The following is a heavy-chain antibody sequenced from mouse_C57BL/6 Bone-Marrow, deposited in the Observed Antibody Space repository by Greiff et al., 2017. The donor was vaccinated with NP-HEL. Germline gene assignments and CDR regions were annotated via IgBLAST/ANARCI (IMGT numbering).Heavy chain of an antibody. CDR3: ARSLIYYVYDGHWYFDV. CDR2: LRNKANGSTT. CDR1: GFTFTDYY. Sequence: EVKLVESGGGLVQPGGSLSLSCAASGFTFTDYYMSWVRQPPGKALEWLGLLRNKANGSTTEYSASVKGRFTISRANFHRILSFQMNALRADDSATYYLARSLIYYVYDGHWYFDVWGTGTTVTVSS. J-gene: IGHJ1*03. V-gene: IGHV7-3*01. D-gene: IGHD2-2*01.